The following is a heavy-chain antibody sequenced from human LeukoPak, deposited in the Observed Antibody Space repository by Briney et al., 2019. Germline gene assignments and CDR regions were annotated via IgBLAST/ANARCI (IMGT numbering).Heavy chain of an antibody. J-gene: IGHJ5*02. V-gene: IGHV4-61*02. CDR2: IYTSGST. CDR1: GASISSGSYY. D-gene: IGHD6-13*01. Sequence: SETLSLTCTVSGASISSGSYYWSWIRQPAGKGLEWIGRIYTSGSTNYNPSLKGRVTISVDRSKNQFSLRLSFVTAADTAVYYCARESPIAETAWGQGTLVTVSS. CDR3: ARESPIAETA.